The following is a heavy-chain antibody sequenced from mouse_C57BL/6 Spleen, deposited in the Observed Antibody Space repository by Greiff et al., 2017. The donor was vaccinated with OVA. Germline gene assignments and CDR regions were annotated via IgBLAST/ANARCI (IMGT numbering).Heavy chain of an antibody. Sequence: QVHVKQSGAELVRPGASVTLSCKASGYTFTDYEMHWVKQTPVHGLEWIGAIDPETGGTAYNQKFKGKAILTADKSSSTAYMELRSLTSEDSAVYYCLNYGFAYWGQGTLVTVSA. CDR3: LNYGFAY. J-gene: IGHJ3*01. CDR1: GYTFTDYE. D-gene: IGHD2-1*01. CDR2: IDPETGGT. V-gene: IGHV1-15*01.